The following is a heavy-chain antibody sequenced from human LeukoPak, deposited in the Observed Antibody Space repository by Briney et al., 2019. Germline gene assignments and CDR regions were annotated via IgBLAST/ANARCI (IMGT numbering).Heavy chain of an antibody. V-gene: IGHV4-61*02. CDR3: ARDLTSYYFDY. D-gene: IGHD1-1*01. J-gene: IGHJ4*02. CDR1: GGSISSGSHY. Sequence: SHTLSLTCTVSGGSISSGSHYWSWIRPPAGKGLEWIGRIYTSGSTNYNPSLKSRVTISVDTSKNQFSLKLSSVTAADTAVYYCARDLTSYYFDYWGQGTLVTVSS. CDR2: IYTSGST.